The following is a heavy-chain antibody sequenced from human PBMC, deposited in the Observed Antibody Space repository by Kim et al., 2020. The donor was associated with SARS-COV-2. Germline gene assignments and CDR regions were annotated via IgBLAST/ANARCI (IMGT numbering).Heavy chain of an antibody. V-gene: IGHV3-74*01. D-gene: IGHD3-16*01. CDR1: GFTFSRNW. CDR2: TNEDGSIT. Sequence: GGSLRLSCAASGFTFSRNWMHWVRQAPGKGLVWVSRTNEDGSITNHADSEKGRFTISRDNAKNTLYLQMNNLRAEDTAVYYCVRDLCGRQDIWGEGTMVTV. J-gene: IGHJ3*02. CDR3: VRDLCGRQDI.